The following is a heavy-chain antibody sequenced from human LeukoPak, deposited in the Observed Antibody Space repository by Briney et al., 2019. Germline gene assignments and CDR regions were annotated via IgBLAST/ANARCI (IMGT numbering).Heavy chain of an antibody. J-gene: IGHJ4*02. CDR2: IYYSGST. Sequence: SETLSLTCTVSGGSISSYYWSWIRQPPGKGLEWIGYIYYSGSTNYNPSLKSRVTISVDTSKNQFSLKLSSATAADTAVYYCASNSQKGYFDYWGQGTLVTVSS. CDR3: ASNSQKGYFDY. CDR1: GGSISSYY. V-gene: IGHV4-59*01.